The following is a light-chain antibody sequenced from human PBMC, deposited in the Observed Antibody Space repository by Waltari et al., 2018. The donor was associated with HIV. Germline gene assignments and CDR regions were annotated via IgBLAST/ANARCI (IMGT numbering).Light chain of an antibody. CDR2: GTS. CDR3: QSYDTSLTGSDVI. Sequence: QSVLTQPPSVSGAPGERVTLSCTGTRSNIGAGYDVHWYQQFPGTAPKLLIHGTSTRPSGVPDRFSGFKSGPSASLVITGLQAEDEADYYCQSYDTSLTGSDVIFGGGTRLTVL. V-gene: IGLV1-40*01. CDR1: RSNIGAGYD. J-gene: IGLJ2*01.